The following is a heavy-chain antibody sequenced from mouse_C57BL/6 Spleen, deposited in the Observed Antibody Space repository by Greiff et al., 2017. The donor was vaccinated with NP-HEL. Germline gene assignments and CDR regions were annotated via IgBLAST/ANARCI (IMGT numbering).Heavy chain of an antibody. J-gene: IGHJ4*01. CDR3: ARGNYSNYVYAMDY. CDR2: IYPRSGNT. Sequence: QVQLQQSGAELARPGASVKLSCKASGYTFTSYGISWVKQRTGQGLEWIGEIYPRSGNTYYNEKFKGKATLTADKSSSTAYMELRSLTSEDSAVYFCARGNYSNYVYAMDYWGQGTSVTVSS. D-gene: IGHD2-5*01. V-gene: IGHV1-81*01. CDR1: GYTFTSYG.